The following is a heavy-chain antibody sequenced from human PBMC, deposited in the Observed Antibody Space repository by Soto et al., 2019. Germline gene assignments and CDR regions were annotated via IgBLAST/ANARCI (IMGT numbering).Heavy chain of an antibody. CDR3: AKPMVRGVINPLFDY. CDR2: ISGSGGST. V-gene: IGHV3-23*01. Sequence: GGSLRLSCAASGFTFSSYAMSWVRQAPGKGLEWVSAISGSGGSTYYADSVKGRFTISRDNSKNTLYLQMNSLRAEDTAVYYCAKPMVRGVINPLFDYWGQGTLVTVSS. CDR1: GFTFSSYA. D-gene: IGHD3-10*01. J-gene: IGHJ4*02.